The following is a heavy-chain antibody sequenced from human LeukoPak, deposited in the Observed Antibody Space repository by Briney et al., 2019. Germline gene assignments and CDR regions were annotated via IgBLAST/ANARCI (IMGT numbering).Heavy chain of an antibody. CDR2: ISGSGGST. J-gene: IGHJ4*02. D-gene: IGHD5-18*01. CDR3: AKGDTAMATPEKNFDY. Sequence: GGSLRLSCAASGFTFSSYAMSWVRQAPGKGLEWVSAISGSGGSTYYADSVKGRFTISRDNSKNTLYLQMNSLRAEDTAVYYCAKGDTAMATPEKNFDYWGQGTLVTVSS. V-gene: IGHV3-23*01. CDR1: GFTFSSYA.